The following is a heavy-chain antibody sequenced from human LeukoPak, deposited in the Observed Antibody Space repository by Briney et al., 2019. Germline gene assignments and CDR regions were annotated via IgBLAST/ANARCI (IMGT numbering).Heavy chain of an antibody. J-gene: IGHJ4*02. CDR1: GGSIISSSYY. CDR2: IYYSGNT. CDR3: ARVTGYMIEDYFDY. V-gene: IGHV4-39*07. D-gene: IGHD3-22*01. Sequence: SETLSLTCTVSGGSIISSSYYWGWIRQPPGKGLEWIGSIYYSGNTDYNPSLKSRVTISVETSKNQFSLKLSSVTAADTAAYYCARVTGYMIEDYFDYWGQGTLVTVSS.